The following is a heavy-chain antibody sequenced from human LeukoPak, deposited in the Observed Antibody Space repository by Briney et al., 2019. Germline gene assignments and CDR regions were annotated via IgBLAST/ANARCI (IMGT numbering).Heavy chain of an antibody. Sequence: SETLSLTCTVSGGSITDYYWGWIRQPPGKGLEWIGYDYYSGSSNYNPSLKSRVTISLDTSKNQFSLKMSSVTAADTAVYYCARDLKLDGSSGYYAFDIWGQGTMVTVSS. J-gene: IGHJ3*02. V-gene: IGHV4-59*01. CDR1: GGSITDYY. D-gene: IGHD3-22*01. CDR2: DYYSGSS. CDR3: ARDLKLDGSSGYYAFDI.